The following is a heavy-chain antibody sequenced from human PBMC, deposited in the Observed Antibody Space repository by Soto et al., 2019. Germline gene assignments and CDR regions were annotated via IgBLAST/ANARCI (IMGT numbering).Heavy chain of an antibody. CDR3: ARLTDIVVVPAANYGMDV. J-gene: IGHJ6*02. D-gene: IGHD2-2*01. Sequence: SETLSLTCTVSGGSISSSTYSWGWIRQPPGKGPEWIGTFYYSGGTYYNPSLKSRVTISVDTTKNQFFMKLNSATAADTAVYYCARLTDIVVVPAANYGMDVWGQGTTVTVSS. CDR1: GGSISSSTYS. V-gene: IGHV4-39*01. CDR2: FYYSGGT.